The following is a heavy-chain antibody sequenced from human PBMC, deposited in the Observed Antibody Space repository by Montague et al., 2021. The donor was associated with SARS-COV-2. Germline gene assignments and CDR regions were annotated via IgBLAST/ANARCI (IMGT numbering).Heavy chain of an antibody. CDR2: IDSSGSPI. J-gene: IGHJ4*02. D-gene: IGHD2-21*01. Sequence: SLRLSCAASGFTFSDYYMSRIRQAPGKGLEWVSYIDSSGSPIYYADSVKGRFTISRDNAKNSLYLQMNSLRAEDTAVYYCARVGAIWDFDYWGQGTLVTVSS. V-gene: IGHV3-11*01. CDR1: GFTFSDYY. CDR3: ARVGAIWDFDY.